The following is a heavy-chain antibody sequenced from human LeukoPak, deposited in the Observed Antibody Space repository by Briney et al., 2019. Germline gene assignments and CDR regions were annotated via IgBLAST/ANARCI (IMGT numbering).Heavy chain of an antibody. CDR2: MNPNSGNT. CDR1: GYTFTSYD. D-gene: IGHD2-15*01. V-gene: IGHV1-8*02. CDR3: ARGGYCSGGSCYSSGPDYYYYYMDV. Sequence: GASVKVSCKASGYTFTSYDINWVRQATGQGLEWMGWMNPNSGNTGYAQKFQGRVTMTRNTSISTAYMELSSLRSEDTAVYYCARGGYCSGGSCYSSGPDYYYYYMDVWGKGTTVTISS. J-gene: IGHJ6*03.